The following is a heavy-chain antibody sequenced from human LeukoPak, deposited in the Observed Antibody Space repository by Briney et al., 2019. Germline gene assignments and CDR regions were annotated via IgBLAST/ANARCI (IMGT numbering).Heavy chain of an antibody. V-gene: IGHV1-69*13. Sequence: SVTVSFTASGGTFSNYAISWVRQAPGQGLEWMGGIIPIFGTANYAQKFQGRVTITADESTSTAYMELSSLRSEDTAVYYCARDSSGSFYYYYGMDVWGQGTTVTVSS. CDR2: IIPIFGTA. J-gene: IGHJ6*02. CDR1: GGTFSNYA. CDR3: ARDSSGSFYYYYGMDV. D-gene: IGHD3-22*01.